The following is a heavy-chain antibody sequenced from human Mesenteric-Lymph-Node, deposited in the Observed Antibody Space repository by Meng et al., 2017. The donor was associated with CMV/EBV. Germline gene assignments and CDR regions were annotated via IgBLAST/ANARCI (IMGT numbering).Heavy chain of an antibody. CDR2: ISNSSSNI. CDR1: GFTFSSYE. D-gene: IGHD3-3*01. V-gene: IGHV3-48*03. J-gene: IGHJ5*02. Sequence: GGSLRLSCAASGFTFSSYEMHWVRQAPGKGLEWVSYISNSSSNIYYADSVKGRFTIFRDNAKNTLYLQMNSLRAEDTAVYYCTRDHTLNLDFCSGFRGSGGSDWFDPWGQGTMVTVSS. CDR3: TRDHTLNLDFCSGFRGSGGSDWFDP.